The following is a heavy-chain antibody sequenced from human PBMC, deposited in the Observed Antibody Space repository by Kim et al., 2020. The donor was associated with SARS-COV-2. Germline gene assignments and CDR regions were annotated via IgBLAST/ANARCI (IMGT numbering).Heavy chain of an antibody. J-gene: IGHJ4*02. CDR3: ASDWRDGYNRCFHY. CDR2: IKEDGSQQ. CDR1: GFTFSSYW. D-gene: IGHD5-12*01. Sequence: GGSLRLSCAASGFTFSSYWMSWVRQAPGKGLEWVANIKEDGSQQYYVDSVTGRFTISRDNAKNSLYLQMNSLRADDTAVYYCASDWRDGYNRCFHYWGQGTLVTVSS. V-gene: IGHV3-7*01.